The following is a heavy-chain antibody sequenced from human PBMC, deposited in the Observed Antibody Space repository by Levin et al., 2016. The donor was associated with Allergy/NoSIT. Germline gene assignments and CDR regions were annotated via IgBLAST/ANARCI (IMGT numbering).Heavy chain of an antibody. CDR1: GYTFTGYY. Sequence: ASVKVSCKASGYTFTGYYMHWVRQAPGQGLEWMGWINPNSGGTNYAQKFQGRVTMTRDTSISTAYMELSRLRSDDTAVYYCATLWFGELLLNGMDVWGQGTTVTVSS. V-gene: IGHV1-2*02. CDR3: ATLWFGELLLNGMDV. CDR2: INPNSGGT. D-gene: IGHD3-10*01. J-gene: IGHJ6*02.